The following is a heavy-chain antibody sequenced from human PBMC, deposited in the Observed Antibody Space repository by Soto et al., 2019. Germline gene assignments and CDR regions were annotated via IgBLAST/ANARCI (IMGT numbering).Heavy chain of an antibody. CDR2: IYYTGNT. V-gene: IGHV4-39*01. D-gene: IGHD3-22*01. Sequence: SETLSLTCTVSGGSISSSSNYWGWVRQPPGKGLEWIGSIYYTGNTYYNPSLKSRVTIPVDTPRNHFSLKLSSVTAADTAVYYCARQGYYHSSGSLTWFDPWGQGALVTVSS. CDR1: GGSISSSSNY. J-gene: IGHJ5*02. CDR3: ARQGYYHSSGSLTWFDP.